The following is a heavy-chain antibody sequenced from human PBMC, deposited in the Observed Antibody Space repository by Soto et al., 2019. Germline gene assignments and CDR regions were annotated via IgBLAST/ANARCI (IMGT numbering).Heavy chain of an antibody. CDR2: IIPIFGTA. Sequence: SVKVSCKAPADTFTSYYIHWVRQAPGHGLEWMGGIIPIFGTANYAQKFQGRVTITADESTSTAYMELSSLRSEDTAVYYCARNYDILTNWFDPWGQGTLVTVSS. V-gene: IGHV1-69*13. J-gene: IGHJ5*02. D-gene: IGHD3-9*01. CDR3: ARNYDILTNWFDP. CDR1: ADTFTSYY.